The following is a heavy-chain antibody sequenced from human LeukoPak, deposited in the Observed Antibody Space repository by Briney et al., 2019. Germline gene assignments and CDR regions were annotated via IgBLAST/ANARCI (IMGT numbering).Heavy chain of an antibody. CDR3: ARHEYCSSTSCYGGWFDP. V-gene: IGHV5-51*01. D-gene: IGHD2-2*01. Sequence: GEPLKISCKGSGYRFTSYWSGLVRQMPGKGLEWMGIIYPGDSDNRYSPSFQGQVTIPADKSISTANLQWSSLKASDTAMYYCARHEYCSSTSCYGGWFDPWGQGTLVTVSS. J-gene: IGHJ5*02. CDR2: IYPGDSDN. CDR1: GYRFTSYW.